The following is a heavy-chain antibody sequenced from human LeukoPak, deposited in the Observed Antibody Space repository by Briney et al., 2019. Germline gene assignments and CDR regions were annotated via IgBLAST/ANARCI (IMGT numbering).Heavy chain of an antibody. CDR3: AKQLGYCSDGSCYFPY. CDR1: GFTFSNYG. CDR2: IWYDGSNK. V-gene: IGHV3-33*06. J-gene: IGHJ4*02. D-gene: IGHD2-15*01. Sequence: GRSLRLSCAASGFTFSNYGMHWVRQAPGKGLEWVAIIWYDGSNKYYAESVKGRFTISRDNSKNTLYLQMNSLRVEDTAVYYCAKQLGYCSDGSCYFPYWGQGTLVTVSS.